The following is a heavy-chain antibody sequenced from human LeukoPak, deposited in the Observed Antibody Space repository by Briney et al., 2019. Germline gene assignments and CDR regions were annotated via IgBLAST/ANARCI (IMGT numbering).Heavy chain of an antibody. J-gene: IGHJ4*02. V-gene: IGHV4-4*07. D-gene: IGHD3-10*01. CDR3: ARAPKYYGSGPEYYFDY. Sequence: PSETLSLTCTVSGGSISSYYWSWIRQPAGKGLEWIGRIYTSGSTNYNPSLKSRVTMSVDTSKNQFSLKLSSVTAADTAVYYCARAPKYYGSGPEYYFDYWGQGTLVTVSS. CDR1: GGSISSYY. CDR2: IYTSGST.